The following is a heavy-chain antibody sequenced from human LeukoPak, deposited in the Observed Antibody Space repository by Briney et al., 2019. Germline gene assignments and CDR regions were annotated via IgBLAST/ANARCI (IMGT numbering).Heavy chain of an antibody. CDR3: ARWGGGFDY. Sequence: GGSLRLSCAASGFTFSNYWMSWVRQAPGKGLQWVANIKQDGSLKYYVDSLKGRFTISRDNSKNSLYLQMNSLSAEDTAVYYCARWGGGFDYWGQGTLVTVSS. J-gene: IGHJ4*02. V-gene: IGHV3-7*04. CDR1: GFTFSNYW. CDR2: IKQDGSLK. D-gene: IGHD3-16*01.